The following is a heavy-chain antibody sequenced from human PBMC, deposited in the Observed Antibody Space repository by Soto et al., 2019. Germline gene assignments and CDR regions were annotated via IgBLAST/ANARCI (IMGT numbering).Heavy chain of an antibody. CDR1: VFTFRGYA. CDR3: AKWDPYIVGATEGFDY. CDR2: ISGSGGST. J-gene: IGHJ4*02. D-gene: IGHD1-26*01. Sequence: TGGSLRHSYTASVFTFRGYAMSWFRQAPVKVLEWVSAISGSGGSTYYADSVKGRFTISRDNSKNTLYLQMNSLRAEDTAVYYCAKWDPYIVGATEGFDYWGQGTLVTVSS. V-gene: IGHV3-23*01.